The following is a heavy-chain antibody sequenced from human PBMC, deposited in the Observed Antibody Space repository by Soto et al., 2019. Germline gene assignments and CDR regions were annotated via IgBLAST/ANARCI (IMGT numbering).Heavy chain of an antibody. CDR2: INSDGSVS. D-gene: IGHD2-15*01. V-gene: IGHV3-74*02. Sequence: VQLVESGGGLVQPGGFLRLSCAASGFTFSNYWMYWVRQAPGKGLEWVSRINSDGSVSSYADSVKGRLTISRDNVKHTLYLQMDSLRAEATAVYYCARGDCVGGTCYSLARSFYYYMDVWGKGTTVTVFS. CDR1: GFTFSNYW. J-gene: IGHJ6*03. CDR3: ARGDCVGGTCYSLARSFYYYMDV.